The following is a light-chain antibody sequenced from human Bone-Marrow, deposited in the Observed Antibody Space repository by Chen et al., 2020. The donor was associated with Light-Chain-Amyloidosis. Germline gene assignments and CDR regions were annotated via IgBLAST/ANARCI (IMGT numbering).Light chain of an antibody. Sequence: SYVLTQPSSVSVAPGQTPTIACGGNNIGSTSEHWYQQTPGQAPLLVVYDDSDRPSGIPERLSGSNSGNTATLTISRVEAGDEADYYCQVWDRSSDRPVFGGGTKLTVL. CDR2: DDS. CDR1: NIGSTS. V-gene: IGLV3-21*02. J-gene: IGLJ3*02. CDR3: QVWDRSSDRPV.